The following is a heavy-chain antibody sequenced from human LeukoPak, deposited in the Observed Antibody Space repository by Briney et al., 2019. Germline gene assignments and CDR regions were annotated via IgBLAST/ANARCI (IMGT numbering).Heavy chain of an antibody. CDR2: ISGSGGST. CDR3: AKASGGKYYDSSGSEVLRPPIDY. D-gene: IGHD3-22*01. CDR1: GFTFSSYA. J-gene: IGHJ4*02. V-gene: IGHV3-23*01. Sequence: HPGGSLRLSCAASGFTFSSYAMSWVRQAPGEGLEWVSAISGSGGSTYYADSVKGRFTISRDNSKNTLYLQMNSLRAEDTAVYYCAKASGGKYYDSSGSEVLRPPIDYWGQGTLVTVSS.